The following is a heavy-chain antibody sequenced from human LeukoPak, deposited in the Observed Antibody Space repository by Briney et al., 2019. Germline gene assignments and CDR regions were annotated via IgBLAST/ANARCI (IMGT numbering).Heavy chain of an antibody. J-gene: IGHJ4*02. CDR1: GGTFSSYA. D-gene: IGHD6-13*01. CDR3: ATGLLAAAGTWDDY. V-gene: IGHV1-18*01. CDR2: ISAYNGDT. Sequence: ASVKVSCKASGGTFSSYAISWVRQAPGQGLEWMGWISAYNGDTNYAQKFQGRVAMTTDTSTRTAYMELRSLRSEDTAVYYCATGLLAAAGTWDDYWGQGTLVTVSS.